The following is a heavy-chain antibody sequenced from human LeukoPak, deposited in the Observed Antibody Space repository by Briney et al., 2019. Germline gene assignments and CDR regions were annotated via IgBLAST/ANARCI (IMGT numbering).Heavy chain of an antibody. J-gene: IGHJ6*02. CDR2: ISYDETNK. CDR1: GFTFSSYA. Sequence: GGSLRLSCAASGFTFSSYAMHWVRQTPGKGLEWVAVISYDETNKYYRDSVEGRFTISRDNSKNTLFLQMNSLRPEDTAIYYCAKDQESGALYYYALDVWGQGTTVTVSS. D-gene: IGHD3-3*01. CDR3: AKDQESGALYYYALDV. V-gene: IGHV3-30*18.